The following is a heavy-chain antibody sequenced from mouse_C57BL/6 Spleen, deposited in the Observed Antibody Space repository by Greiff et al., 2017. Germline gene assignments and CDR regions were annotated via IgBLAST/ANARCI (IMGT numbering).Heavy chain of an antibody. CDR1: GYTFTSYG. J-gene: IGHJ2*01. V-gene: IGHV1-81*01. CDR2: IYPRSGNT. CDR3: ARRGSGYQIDY. D-gene: IGHD3-2*02. Sequence: VQVVESGAELARPGASVKLSCKASGYTFTSYGISWVKQRTGQGLEWIGEIYPRSGNTYYNEKFKGKATLTADKSSSTAYMELRSLTSEDSAVYFCARRGSGYQIDYCGQGTTLTVSS.